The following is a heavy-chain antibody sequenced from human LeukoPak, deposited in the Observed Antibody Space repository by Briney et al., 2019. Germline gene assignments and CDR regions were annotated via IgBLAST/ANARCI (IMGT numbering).Heavy chain of an antibody. CDR3: ARGPDYYDSSGYSYFDY. J-gene: IGHJ4*02. Sequence: GGSLRLSCAASGFTFSSYAMSWVRQAPGNGLEWVSVIYSGGSTYYADSVKGRFTISRDNSKNTLYLQMNSLRAEDTAVYYCARGPDYYDSSGYSYFDYWGQGTLVTVSS. V-gene: IGHV3-66*01. CDR1: GFTFSSYA. D-gene: IGHD3-22*01. CDR2: IYSGGST.